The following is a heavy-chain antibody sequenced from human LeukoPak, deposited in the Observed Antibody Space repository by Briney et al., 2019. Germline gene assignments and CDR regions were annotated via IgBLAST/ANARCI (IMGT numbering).Heavy chain of an antibody. D-gene: IGHD3-22*01. CDR2: IYYSGST. Sequence: PSETLSLTCTVSGDSISSYYWSWIRQPPGKGPEWIGYIYYSGSTHYNPSLKSRVTISVDTSKNQFSLRLSSVTAADTAVYYCARVNYYDSSGTDYWGQGTLVTVSS. J-gene: IGHJ4*02. CDR1: GDSISSYY. V-gene: IGHV4-59*01. CDR3: ARVNYYDSSGTDY.